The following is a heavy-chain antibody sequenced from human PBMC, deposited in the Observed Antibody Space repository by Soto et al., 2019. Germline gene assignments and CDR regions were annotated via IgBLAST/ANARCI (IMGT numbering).Heavy chain of an antibody. CDR1: GYTFTSYA. CDR2: INAGNGNT. V-gene: IGHV1-3*01. D-gene: IGHD3-9*01. Sequence: GASVKVSCKASGYTFTSYAMHWVRQAPGQRLEWMGWINAGNGNTKYSQKFQGRVTITRDTSISTAYMELSRLRSDDTAVYYCARGFGGPYYVILTVYYIFSSKDPCAFDIWAQGTMVTVSS. CDR3: ARGFGGPYYVILTVYYIFSSKDPCAFDI. J-gene: IGHJ3*02.